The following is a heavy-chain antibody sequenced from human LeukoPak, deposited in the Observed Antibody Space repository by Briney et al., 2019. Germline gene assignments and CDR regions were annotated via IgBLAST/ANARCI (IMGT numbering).Heavy chain of an antibody. CDR2: IYWDDDK. Sequence: SGPTLVNPTQPLTLTCTFSGFSLSTSGVGVGWIRQPPGKALEWLALIYWDDDKRYSPSLKSRLTITKDTSKNQVVLIMTDMDPVDTGTYYCAHSISSGWYESYYFDFWGQGTLVTVSS. D-gene: IGHD6-19*01. J-gene: IGHJ4*02. CDR1: GFSLSTSGVG. CDR3: AHSISSGWYESYYFDF. V-gene: IGHV2-5*02.